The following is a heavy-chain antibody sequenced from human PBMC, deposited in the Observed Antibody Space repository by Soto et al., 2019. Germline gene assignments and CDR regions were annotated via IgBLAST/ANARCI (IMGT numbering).Heavy chain of an antibody. Sequence: GSLRLSCAASGFTFSSYAMSWVRQAPGKGLEWVSAISGSGGSTYYADSVKGRFTISRDNSKNTLYLQMNSLRAEDTAVYYCAKDPTYYDFWSGFDYWGQGTLVTVSS. V-gene: IGHV3-23*01. J-gene: IGHJ4*02. CDR1: GFTFSSYA. D-gene: IGHD3-3*01. CDR2: ISGSGGST. CDR3: AKDPTYYDFWSGFDY.